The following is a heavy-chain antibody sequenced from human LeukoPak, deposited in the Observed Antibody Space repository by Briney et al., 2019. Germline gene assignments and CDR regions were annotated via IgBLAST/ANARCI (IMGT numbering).Heavy chain of an antibody. CDR1: GGSISSYY. CDR3: ATQDSSGYYLGAFDI. V-gene: IGHV4-59*01. Sequence: PSETLSLTCTVSGGSISSYYWSWIRQPPGKGLEWIGYIYYSGSTNYNPSLKSRVTISVDTSKNQFSLKLSSVTAADTAVYYCATQDSSGYYLGAFDIWGQGTMVTVSS. D-gene: IGHD3-22*01. J-gene: IGHJ3*02. CDR2: IYYSGST.